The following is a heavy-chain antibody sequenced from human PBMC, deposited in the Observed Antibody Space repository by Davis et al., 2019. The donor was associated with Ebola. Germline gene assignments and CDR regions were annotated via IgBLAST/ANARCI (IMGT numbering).Heavy chain of an antibody. V-gene: IGHV2-26*01. Sequence: ETLSLTCAVSGGSISSYYWSWIRQPPGKALEWLAHIFSNDEKSYSTSLKSRLTISKDTSKSQVVLTITNMDPVDTATYYWSRIIKRYCTNGVCSFYYYYYGMDVWGQGTTVTVSS. CDR3: SRIIKRYCTNGVCSFYYYYYGMDV. J-gene: IGHJ6*02. CDR2: IFSNDEK. CDR1: GGSISSYYW. D-gene: IGHD2-8*01.